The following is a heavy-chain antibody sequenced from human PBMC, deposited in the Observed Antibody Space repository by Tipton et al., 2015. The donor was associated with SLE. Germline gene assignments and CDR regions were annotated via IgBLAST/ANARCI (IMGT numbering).Heavy chain of an antibody. CDR2: ISGIGTTI. Sequence: GSLRLSCAASGFIFTDSYMSWVRQAPGKGLEWLSYISGIGTTIHYTDSVKGRFTVSRDNAKNLLYLQMDSLRAEDTAVYFCTQETNYYASGNWGQGTMVTVSS. J-gene: IGHJ3*01. V-gene: IGHV3-11*04. CDR3: TQETNYYASGN. CDR1: GFIFTDSY. D-gene: IGHD3-16*01.